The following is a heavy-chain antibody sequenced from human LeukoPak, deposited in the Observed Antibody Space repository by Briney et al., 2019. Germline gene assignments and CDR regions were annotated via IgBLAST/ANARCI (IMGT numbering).Heavy chain of an antibody. CDR3: TRDYERVVPAARYYYYMDV. CDR2: ISSSGSTI. D-gene: IGHD2-2*01. CDR1: GFTFSDYY. Sequence: GGSLRLSCAASGFTFSDYYMSWIRQAPGKGLEWVSYISSSGSTIYYADSVKGRFTISRDNAKNSLYLQMNSLRAEDTAVYYCTRDYERVVPAARYYYYMDVWGKGTTVTVSS. J-gene: IGHJ6*03. V-gene: IGHV3-11*01.